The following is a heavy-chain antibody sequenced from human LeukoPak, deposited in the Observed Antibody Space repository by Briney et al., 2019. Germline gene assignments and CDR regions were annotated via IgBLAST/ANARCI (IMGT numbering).Heavy chain of an antibody. Sequence: PSETLSLTCTVSGGSISSSSYYWSWIRQPPGKGLEWIGEINHSGSTNYNPSLKSRVTISIDTSKNQFSLKLSSVTAADTAVYFCARGLTTVTTFNWFDPWGRGTLVTVSS. CDR2: INHSGST. V-gene: IGHV4-39*07. J-gene: IGHJ5*02. CDR1: GGSISSSSYY. D-gene: IGHD4-17*01. CDR3: ARGLTTVTTFNWFDP.